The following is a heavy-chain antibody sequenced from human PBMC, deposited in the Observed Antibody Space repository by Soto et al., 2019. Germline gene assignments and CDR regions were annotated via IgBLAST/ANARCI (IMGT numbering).Heavy chain of an antibody. CDR1: GGSISSGGYY. J-gene: IGHJ5*02. CDR3: AGDPAP. Sequence: QVQLQESGPGLVKASQTLSLTCTVSGGSISSGGYYWSWIRQHPGKGLEWIGYIYNSGSTYYNPSPKRRGTISADTSKNQFSLKVRSVTAADTAVYYCAGDPAPWGQGTLVTVSS. CDR2: IYNSGST. V-gene: IGHV4-31*03.